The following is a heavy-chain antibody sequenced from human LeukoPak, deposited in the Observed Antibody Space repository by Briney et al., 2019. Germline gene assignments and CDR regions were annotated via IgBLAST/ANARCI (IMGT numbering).Heavy chain of an antibody. V-gene: IGHV5-51*01. D-gene: IGHD4-17*01. J-gene: IGHJ4*02. CDR1: GYSFTTYW. CDR3: AAAGGTVTPFDY. CDR2: VYPGGSDA. Sequence: GESLKISCKASGYSFTTYWIGWVRQMPGKGLEWMGIVYPGGSDARYSPSFQGQVTISADKSISTAYLQWSSLKASDTAMYYCAAAGGTVTPFDYWGQGTLVTVSS.